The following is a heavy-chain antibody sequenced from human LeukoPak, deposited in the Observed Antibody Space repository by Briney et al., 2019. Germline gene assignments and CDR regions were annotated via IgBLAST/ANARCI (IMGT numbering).Heavy chain of an antibody. CDR1: GFIFSSYT. V-gene: IGHV3-21*01. CDR3: ALDGRWTAIYYFDY. J-gene: IGHJ4*02. D-gene: IGHD1-26*01. Sequence: SGGSLRLSCTASGFIFSSYTMNWVRQAPGKGLEWVSSITSGSSYIYYADSVKGRFTISRDNAKNSLYLQMNSLRAEDTAVYYCALDGRWTAIYYFDYWGQGTLVTVSS. CDR2: ITSGSSYI.